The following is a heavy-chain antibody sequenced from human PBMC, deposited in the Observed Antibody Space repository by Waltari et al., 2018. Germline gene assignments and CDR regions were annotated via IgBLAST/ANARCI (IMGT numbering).Heavy chain of an antibody. CDR2: LNPNMGGT. Sequence: QVQLVQSGAEVKKPGASVKVSCKASGYTFTGYYMHWVRQAPGQGLGWMGWLNPNMGGTNYDQKFQGRVTITADESTSTAYMELSSLRSEDTAVYYCASAGLRWDHWYFDLWGRGTLVTVSS. D-gene: IGHD4-17*01. CDR3: ASAGLRWDHWYFDL. V-gene: IGHV1-2*02. CDR1: GYTFTGYY. J-gene: IGHJ2*01.